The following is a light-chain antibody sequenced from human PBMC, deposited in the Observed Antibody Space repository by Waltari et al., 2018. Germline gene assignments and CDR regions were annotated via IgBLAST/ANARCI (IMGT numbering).Light chain of an antibody. CDR3: AAWDDSLNRV. CDR1: GSNSGSNA. CDR2: SNS. J-gene: IGLJ2*01. Sequence: QSVLTQPPSASGTPGQRVTISCSGSGSNSGSNAVSWYQQLPGTAPKILIYSNSLRPSGVPDRFSGSKSGTSASLAISGLQSEDEADYYCAAWDDSLNRVFGGGTKLTVL. V-gene: IGLV1-44*01.